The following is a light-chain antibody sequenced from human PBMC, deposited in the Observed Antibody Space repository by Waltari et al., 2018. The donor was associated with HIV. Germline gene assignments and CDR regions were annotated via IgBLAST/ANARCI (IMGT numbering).Light chain of an antibody. V-gene: IGLV4-69*02. CDR1: IALRTYP. J-gene: IGLJ1*01. Sequence: QVVLTQSPSASASLGPPVKLTSTLRIALRTYPIAWHQQPPEKGPRYLMKLKSDGSHTKGDGIPDRFSGSSSGAERYLTISSLQSEDEADYYCQTWDTGIRVFGFGTKVTVL. CDR2: LKSDGSH. CDR3: QTWDTGIRV.